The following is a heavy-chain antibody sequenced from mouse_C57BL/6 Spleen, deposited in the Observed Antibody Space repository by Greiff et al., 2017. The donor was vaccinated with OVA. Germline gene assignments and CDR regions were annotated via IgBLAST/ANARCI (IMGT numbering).Heavy chain of an antibody. Sequence: VQLQQSGAELVKPGASVKLSCKASGYTFTEYTIHWVKQRSGQGLEWIGWLYPGSGSIKYNEKFKDKATLTADKSYSTVYMESSRLTSEDSAVYFCARHEKGDYAMDYWGQGTSVTVSS. CDR2: LYPGSGSI. CDR1: GYTFTEYT. V-gene: IGHV1-62-2*01. J-gene: IGHJ4*01. CDR3: ARHEKGDYAMDY.